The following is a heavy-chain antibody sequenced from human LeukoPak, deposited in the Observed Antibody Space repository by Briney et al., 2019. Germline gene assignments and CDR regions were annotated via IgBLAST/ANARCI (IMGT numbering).Heavy chain of an antibody. D-gene: IGHD4-17*01. CDR3: AKGKGATVTTLDY. CDR2: ISGSGGST. Sequence: GGSLRLSCAASGFTFSIYAMIWVRQAPGKGLEWVSAISGSGGSTYYADSVKGRFTISRDNSKNTLYLQMNSLRAEDTAVYYCAKGKGATVTTLDYWGQGTLVTVSS. V-gene: IGHV3-23*01. J-gene: IGHJ4*02. CDR1: GFTFSIYA.